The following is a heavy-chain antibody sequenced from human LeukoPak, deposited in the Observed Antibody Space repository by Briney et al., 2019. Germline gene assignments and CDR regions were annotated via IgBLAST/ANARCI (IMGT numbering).Heavy chain of an antibody. CDR1: GGSFSGYY. CDR3: ARSGDYYDSSGSFDY. V-gene: IGHV4-34*01. CDR2: INHSGST. D-gene: IGHD3-22*01. J-gene: IGHJ4*02. Sequence: SETLSLTCAVYGGSFSGYYWSWIRQPPGKGLEWIGEINHSGSTNYNSSLKSRVTISVDTSKNQFSLKLRSVTAADTAVYYCARSGDYYDSSGSFDYWGQGTLVTVSS.